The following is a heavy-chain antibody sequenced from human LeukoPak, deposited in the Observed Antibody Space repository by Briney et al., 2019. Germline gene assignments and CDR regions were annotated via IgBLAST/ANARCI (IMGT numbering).Heavy chain of an antibody. D-gene: IGHD2-8*01. CDR2: ISSSSSYI. V-gene: IGHV3-11*06. CDR3: ARAPLGYCSNGVCYTSDY. Sequence: GGSLRLSCAASGFSFSDYYMSWIRQAPGKGLEWVSSISSSSSYIYHADSVRGRFTISRDNAKNSLYLDMNSLRAEDTAVYYCARAPLGYCSNGVCYTSDYWGQGTLVTVSS. CDR1: GFSFSDYY. J-gene: IGHJ4*02.